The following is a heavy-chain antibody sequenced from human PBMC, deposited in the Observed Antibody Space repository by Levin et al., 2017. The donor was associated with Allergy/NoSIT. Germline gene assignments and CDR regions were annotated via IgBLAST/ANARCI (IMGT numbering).Heavy chain of an antibody. J-gene: IGHJ4*02. CDR1: GFAFNTFA. CDR2: VSDVGDYT. CDR3: AKDDGAAYYSFDC. Sequence: GGSLRLSCSASGFAFNTFAMNWVRQAPGQGLEWVSSVSDVGDYTFYTDSVKGRFTISRDNSKNTVYLQMNILRDEDTALYFCAKDDGAAYYSFDCWGQGTLVTVSA. D-gene: IGHD1-26*01. V-gene: IGHV3-23*01.